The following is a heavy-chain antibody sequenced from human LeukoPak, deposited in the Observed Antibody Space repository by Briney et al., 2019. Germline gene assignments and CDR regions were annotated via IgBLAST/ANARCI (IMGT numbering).Heavy chain of an antibody. CDR2: INHSGCT. D-gene: IGHD3-3*01. Sequence: SETLSLTCAVYGGSFSRYYWSWIRQPPGKGLEWIGEINHSGCTNYNPSLKSRVTISVDTSKNQFSLKLSSVTAADTAVYYCARDPSGYYPYFDYWGQGTLVTVSS. J-gene: IGHJ4*02. CDR1: GGSFSRYY. CDR3: ARDPSGYYPYFDY. V-gene: IGHV4-34*01.